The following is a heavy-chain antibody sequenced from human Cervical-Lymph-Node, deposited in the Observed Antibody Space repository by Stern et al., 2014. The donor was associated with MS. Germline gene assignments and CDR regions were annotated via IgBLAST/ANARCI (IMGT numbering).Heavy chain of an antibody. D-gene: IGHD2-15*01. CDR2: VSNEGSKR. Sequence: VQLVQSGGGVVQPGRSLRLSCAASGFIFSNYAMHWVRQAPGQGLDWVAFVSNEGSKRFYADSVKGRFTISRDNANNTLYLQMNSLRPEDTAVYYCGRDTCRGGGCYFRYWGQGILITVSS. CDR3: GRDTCRGGGCYFRY. V-gene: IGHV3-30-3*01. CDR1: GFIFSNYA. J-gene: IGHJ4*02.